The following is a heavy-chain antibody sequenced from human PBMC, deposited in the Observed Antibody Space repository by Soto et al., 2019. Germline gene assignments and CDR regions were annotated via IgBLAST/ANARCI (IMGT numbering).Heavy chain of an antibody. CDR2: IYHSGST. CDR1: GGSISSGGYS. D-gene: IGHD2-15*01. Sequence: PSETLSLTCAVSGGSISSGGYSWSWIRQPPGKGLEWIGYIYHSGSTYYNPSLKSRVTISVDRSKNQFSLKLSSVTAADTAVYYCARTGSKYYFDYWGQGTLVTVSS. CDR3: ARTGSKYYFDY. V-gene: IGHV4-30-2*01. J-gene: IGHJ4*02.